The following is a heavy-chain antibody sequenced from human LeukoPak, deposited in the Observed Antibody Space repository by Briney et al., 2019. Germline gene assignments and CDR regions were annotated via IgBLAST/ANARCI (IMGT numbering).Heavy chain of an antibody. CDR1: GFTVSSNY. D-gene: IGHD5-18*01. J-gene: IGHJ4*02. Sequence: GGSLRLSCAASGFTVSSNYMSWVRQAPGKGLERVSVIYSGGSTYYADSVKGRFTISRDNSKNTLYPQMNSLRAEDTAVYYCAREYSYGPGGFDYWGQGTLVTVSS. CDR3: AREYSYGPGGFDY. V-gene: IGHV3-53*01. CDR2: IYSGGST.